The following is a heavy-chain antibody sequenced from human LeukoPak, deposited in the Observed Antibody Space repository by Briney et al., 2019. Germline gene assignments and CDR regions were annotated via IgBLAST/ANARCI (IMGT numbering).Heavy chain of an antibody. Sequence: PGGSLRLSCAASGFTFSSYAMSWVRQAPGKGLEWVSAISGSGGSTYYADSVKGRFTISRDNSKNTLYLQMNSLRAEDTAVYYCARDYSSYGSGSYLDYWGQGTLVTVSS. V-gene: IGHV3-23*01. J-gene: IGHJ4*02. CDR1: GFTFSSYA. CDR2: ISGSGGST. CDR3: ARDYSSYGSGSYLDY. D-gene: IGHD3-10*01.